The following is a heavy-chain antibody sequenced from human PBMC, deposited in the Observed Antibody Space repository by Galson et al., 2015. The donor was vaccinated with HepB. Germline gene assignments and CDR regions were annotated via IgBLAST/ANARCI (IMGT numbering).Heavy chain of an antibody. Sequence: SLRLSCAASGFTFSSYGMHWVRQAPGKGLEWVAVISYDGSNKYYADSVKGRFTISRDNSKNTLYLQMNSLRAEDTAVYYCAKAKQWLVPSFDYWGQGTLVTVSS. J-gene: IGHJ4*02. CDR3: AKAKQWLVPSFDY. D-gene: IGHD6-19*01. CDR2: ISYDGSNK. V-gene: IGHV3-30*18. CDR1: GFTFSSYG.